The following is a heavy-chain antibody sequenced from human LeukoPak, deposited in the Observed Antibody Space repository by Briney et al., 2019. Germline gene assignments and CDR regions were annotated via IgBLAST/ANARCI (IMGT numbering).Heavy chain of an antibody. V-gene: IGHV4-59*08. CDR1: GGSINSYH. D-gene: IGHD6-13*01. CDR2: IYYSGST. Sequence: SETLSLTCTVSGGSINSYHWSWIRQPPGKGLEWIGYIYYSGSTSYNPSLKSRVTISVDTSKNQFSLKLSSVIAANTAVYYCARRQSSWYFDYWGQGTLVTVSS. CDR3: ARRQSSWYFDY. J-gene: IGHJ4*02.